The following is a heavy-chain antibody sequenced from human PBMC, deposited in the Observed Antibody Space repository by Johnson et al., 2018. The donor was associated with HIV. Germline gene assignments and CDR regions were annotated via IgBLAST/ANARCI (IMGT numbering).Heavy chain of an antibody. Sequence: VQLVESGGGVVQPGRSLRLSCAASGFTVSRNYMSWVRQAPGKGLERVSVIHSGGITYYADSVKGRFTISRDNSKNTVYLQMNSLRAEDTAVYHCARGYILTGYSGAFDMWGQGTMVTVSS. J-gene: IGHJ3*02. D-gene: IGHD3-9*01. CDR3: ARGYILTGYSGAFDM. CDR1: GFTVSRNY. V-gene: IGHV3-66*01. CDR2: IHSGGIT.